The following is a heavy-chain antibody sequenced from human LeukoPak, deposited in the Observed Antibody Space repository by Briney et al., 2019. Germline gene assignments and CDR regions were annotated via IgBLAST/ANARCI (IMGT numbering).Heavy chain of an antibody. V-gene: IGHV3-21*01. Sequence: GGSLRLSCAASGFTFSSYSMNWVRQAPGKGPEWVSSISSSSSYIYYADSVKGRFTISRDNAKNSLYLQMNSLRAEDTAVYYCARDLSEYYYYGMDVWGQGTTVTVSS. CDR3: ARDLSEYYYYGMDV. CDR2: ISSSSSYI. D-gene: IGHD2/OR15-2a*01. J-gene: IGHJ6*02. CDR1: GFTFSSYS.